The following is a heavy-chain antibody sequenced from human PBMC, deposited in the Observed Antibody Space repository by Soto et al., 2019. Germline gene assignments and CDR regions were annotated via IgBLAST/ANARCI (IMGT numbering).Heavy chain of an antibody. V-gene: IGHV4-39*07. CDR2: IYYSGST. J-gene: IGHJ4*02. D-gene: IGHD6-6*01. CDR3: ARFEYSSSSIDY. CDR1: GGSISSSSYY. Sequence: SETLSLTCTVAGGSISSSSYYWGWIRQPPGKGLEWIGSIYYSGSTYYNPSLKSRVTISVDTSKNQFSLKLSSGTAAATAVYYCARFEYSSSSIDYWGQGTLVTVSS.